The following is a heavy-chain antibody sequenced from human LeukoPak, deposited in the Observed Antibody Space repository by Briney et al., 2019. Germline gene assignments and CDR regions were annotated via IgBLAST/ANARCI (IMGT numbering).Heavy chain of an antibody. V-gene: IGHV3-23*01. D-gene: IGHD3-22*01. J-gene: IGHJ4*02. CDR2: ISGSGGST. CDR3: AKGLRSFYYDSSGYDTYYFDY. Sequence: GGSLRLSCAASGFTFSSYWMSWVRQAPGKGLEWVSGISGSGGSTYYADSVKGRFTISRDNSKNTLYLQMNSLRAEDTAVYYCAKGLRSFYYDSSGYDTYYFDYWGQGTLVTVSS. CDR1: GFTFSSYW.